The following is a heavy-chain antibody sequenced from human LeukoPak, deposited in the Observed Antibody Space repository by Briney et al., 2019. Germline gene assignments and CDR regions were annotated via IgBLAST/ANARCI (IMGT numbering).Heavy chain of an antibody. V-gene: IGHV4-59*01. J-gene: IGHJ4*02. Sequence: PSETLSLTCSVSGGSISGYYWSWIRQPPGKGLEWIGYIYYSGSSNYNPSLKSRVTISVDTSKNQFSLRLNSVAAADTAVYYCARSDGSGWYYFDYWGQGTLVTVSS. D-gene: IGHD6-19*01. CDR3: ARSDGSGWYYFDY. CDR2: IYYSGSS. CDR1: GGSISGYY.